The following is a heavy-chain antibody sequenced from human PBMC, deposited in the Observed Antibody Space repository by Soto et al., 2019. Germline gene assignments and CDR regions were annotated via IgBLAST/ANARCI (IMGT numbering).Heavy chain of an antibody. D-gene: IGHD3-16*01. CDR3: AALPGITTFGRDY. CDR2: IYSSGNT. J-gene: IGHJ4*02. V-gene: IGHV4-39*01. Sequence: QLQLQESGPGLVKPSENLSLTCSVSVGSISSPSHYWGWIPPPPGKGLAWIGSIYSSGNTYNNPSLKSRFMIFVDTSRNQFSLKVNSVTAADTAVYFCAALPGITTFGRDYWGQGTLVTVSS. CDR1: VGSISSPSHY.